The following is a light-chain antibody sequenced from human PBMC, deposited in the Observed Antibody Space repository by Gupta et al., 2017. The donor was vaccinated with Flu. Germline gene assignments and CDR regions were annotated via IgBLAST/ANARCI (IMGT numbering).Light chain of an antibody. CDR3: QVWDRASWV. CDR1: TLDDKY. V-gene: IGLV3-1*01. CDR2: QDL. Sequence: SYELTQPPSVSVSPGQTASISCSGETLDDKYVFWYRQKMGQSPVLLIYQDLKRPSGIPDRFSGSNSGNIATLTISATQPLDEADYYCQVWDRASWVFGRGTRLSVL. J-gene: IGLJ3*02.